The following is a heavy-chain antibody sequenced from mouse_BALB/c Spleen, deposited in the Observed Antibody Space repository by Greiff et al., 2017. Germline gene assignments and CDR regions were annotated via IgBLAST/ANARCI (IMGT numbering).Heavy chain of an antibody. Sequence: QVQLQQSGAELVRPGVSVKISCKGSRYTFTDYAMHWVKQSHAKSLEWIGVISTYYGDASYNQKFKGKATMTVDKSSSTAYMELARLTSEDSAIYYCARNDYLEAMDYWGQGTSVTVSS. CDR3: ARNDYLEAMDY. J-gene: IGHJ4*01. V-gene: IGHV1S137*01. CDR1: RYTFTDYA. D-gene: IGHD2-4*01. CDR2: ISTYYGDA.